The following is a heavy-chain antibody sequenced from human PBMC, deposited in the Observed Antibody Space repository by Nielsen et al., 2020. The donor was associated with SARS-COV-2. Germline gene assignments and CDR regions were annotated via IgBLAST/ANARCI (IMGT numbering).Heavy chain of an antibody. J-gene: IGHJ4*02. CDR1: GFTFSSYA. CDR2: ISYDGSNK. V-gene: IGHV3-30*04. CDR3: AKDGYSSSWYEGYYFDY. D-gene: IGHD6-13*01. Sequence: GESLKISCAASGFTFSSYAMHWVRQAPGKGLEWVAVISYDGSNKYYADSVKGRFTISRDNSKNTLYLQMNSLRAEDTAVYYCAKDGYSSSWYEGYYFDYWGQGTLVTVSS.